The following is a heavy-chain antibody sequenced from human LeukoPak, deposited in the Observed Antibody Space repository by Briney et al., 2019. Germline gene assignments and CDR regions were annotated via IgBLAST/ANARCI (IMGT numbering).Heavy chain of an antibody. CDR1: GSTFSSYG. Sequence: PGGSLRLSCAASGSTFSSYGMHWVRQAPGKGLEWVAFIRYDGSNKNFVDSVKGRFTISRDNSKNTLYLQMNSLRAEDTAVYYCAKDAKKYSSAWYEDYWGQGTLVTVSS. D-gene: IGHD6-19*01. CDR2: IRYDGSNK. CDR3: AKDAKKYSSAWYEDY. V-gene: IGHV3-30*02. J-gene: IGHJ4*02.